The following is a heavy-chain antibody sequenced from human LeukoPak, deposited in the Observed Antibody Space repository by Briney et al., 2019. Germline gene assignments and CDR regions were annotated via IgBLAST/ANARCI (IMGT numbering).Heavy chain of an antibody. D-gene: IGHD6-19*01. CDR2: IKQDGSEK. J-gene: IGHJ4*02. CDR1: GFTFSSYA. V-gene: IGHV3-7*01. Sequence: PGGSLRLSCAASGFTFSSYAMSWVRQAPGKGLEWVANIKQDGSEKYYVDSVKGRFTISRDNAKNSLYLQMNSLRAEDTAVYYCARTEYSSGWSDFDYWGQGTLVTVSS. CDR3: ARTEYSSGWSDFDY.